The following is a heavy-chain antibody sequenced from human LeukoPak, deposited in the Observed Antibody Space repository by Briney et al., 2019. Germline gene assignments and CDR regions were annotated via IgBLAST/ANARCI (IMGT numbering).Heavy chain of an antibody. CDR2: ISGDSTYI. CDR3: ARVSGRLERQSDLDY. J-gene: IGHJ4*02. Sequence: PGGSLRLSCAASGFPFSSFWMNWVRQAPGKGLEWVSSISGDSTYIYNAGSVKGRFTISRDNAQASLYLQMISLRADDTAVYYCARVSGRLERQSDLDYWGQGTLVIVSS. D-gene: IGHD1-1*01. V-gene: IGHV3-21*01. CDR1: GFPFSSFW.